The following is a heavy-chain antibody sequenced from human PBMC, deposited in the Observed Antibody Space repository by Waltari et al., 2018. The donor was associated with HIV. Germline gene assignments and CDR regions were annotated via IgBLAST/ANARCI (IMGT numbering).Heavy chain of an antibody. CDR2: VEHPGNT. Sequence: QVHLQQWGAGLLKPSETLTLTCAVSNASLRGNYWRWIRQPPGKEPAWIGQVEHPGNTKYKASLNSRVTISVDTSKNQFSLKMKSVTAADTAFYYWTRAWAEGGPQGNWGQGALVTVSS. CDR3: TRAWAEGGPQGN. V-gene: IGHV4-34*01. CDR1: NASLRGNY. J-gene: IGHJ4*02. D-gene: IGHD2-15*01.